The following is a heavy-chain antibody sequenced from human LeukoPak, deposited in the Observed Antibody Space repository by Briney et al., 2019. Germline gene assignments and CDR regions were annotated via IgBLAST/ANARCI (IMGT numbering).Heavy chain of an antibody. CDR2: IRYDGSNK. J-gene: IGHJ4*02. V-gene: IGHV3-30*02. D-gene: IGHD6-19*01. CDR3: AKDHLLYTSDWYPPDY. CDR1: GFTFSYYG. Sequence: GGSLRLSCAASGFTFSYYGMHWVRQASGKGLEWVAFIRYDGSNKYYADSVKGRFTISRDNSNNTLYLQMNSLRAEDTAVYYCAKDHLLYTSDWYPPDYWGQGTLVTVSS.